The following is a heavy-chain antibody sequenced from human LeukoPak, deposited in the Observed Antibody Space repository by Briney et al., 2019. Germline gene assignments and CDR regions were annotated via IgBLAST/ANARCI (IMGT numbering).Heavy chain of an antibody. J-gene: IGHJ4*02. D-gene: IGHD2-15*01. Sequence: PGGSLRLSCAASGFTFSSYSMNWVRQAPGKGLEWVSSISSSSSYIYYADSVKGRFTISRDNAKNSLYLQMNSLRAEDTAVYYCARERYCSGGSCQLDYWGQETLVTVSS. CDR2: ISSSSSYI. CDR3: ARERYCSGGSCQLDY. CDR1: GFTFSSYS. V-gene: IGHV3-21*01.